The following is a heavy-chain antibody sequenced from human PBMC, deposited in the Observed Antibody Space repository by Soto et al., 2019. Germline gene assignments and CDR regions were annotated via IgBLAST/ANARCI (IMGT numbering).Heavy chain of an antibody. Sequence: SETLSLTCTVYGGSVSIGSYYWSWIRQPPGKGLVWIGYIYYSGSANYNPSLKSRVTISVDTSKNQFSLKLRSVTAADTAVYYCARDYGSGRDAFDIWGQGTMVTVSS. CDR1: GGSVSIGSYY. CDR2: IYYSGSA. V-gene: IGHV4-61*01. D-gene: IGHD3-10*01. J-gene: IGHJ3*02. CDR3: ARDYGSGRDAFDI.